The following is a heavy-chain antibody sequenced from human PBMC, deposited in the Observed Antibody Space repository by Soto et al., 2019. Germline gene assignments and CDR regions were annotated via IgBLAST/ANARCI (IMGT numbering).Heavy chain of an antibody. D-gene: IGHD3-10*01. Sequence: EVQLLESGGGLVQPGGSLRLSCAASGFTFSSYAMSWVRQAPGKGLEWVSAISGSGVSTYYADSVKGRFTISRDNSKNTLYLQMNSLRAEDTAVYYCAKDDYYDGSENNWFDPGGQGTLVTVSS. J-gene: IGHJ5*02. CDR2: ISGSGVST. CDR1: GFTFSSYA. V-gene: IGHV3-23*01. CDR3: AKDDYYDGSENNWFDP.